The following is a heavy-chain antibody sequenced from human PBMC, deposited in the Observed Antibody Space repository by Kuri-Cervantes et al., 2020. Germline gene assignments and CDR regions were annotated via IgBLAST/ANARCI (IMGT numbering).Heavy chain of an antibody. V-gene: IGHV1-46*01. CDR1: GYTFTSYY. CDR3: AKDPEARGSYSVGYFQH. CDR2: INPSGGST. J-gene: IGHJ1*01. D-gene: IGHD1-26*01. Sequence: ASVKVSCKASGYTFTSYYMHWVRQAPGQGLEWMGIINPSGGSTSYAQKFQGRVTMTRDTSTSTVYMELSSLRAEDTAVYYCAKDPEARGSYSVGYFQHWGQGTLVTVSS.